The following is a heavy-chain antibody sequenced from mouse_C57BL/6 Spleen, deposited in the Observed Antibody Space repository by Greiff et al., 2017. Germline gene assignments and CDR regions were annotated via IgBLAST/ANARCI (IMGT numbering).Heavy chain of an antibody. Sequence: EVQLQQSGPELVKPGASVKISCKASGYTFTDYYMHWVKQSHGKSLEWIGYINPNNGGTSYTSKFQGKATLTVDTSSSTAYMELRSLTSEDSAVYCCAGVLWWYFDVWGKGTTVTVSA. V-gene: IGHV1-26*01. CDR2: INPNNGGT. J-gene: IGHJ1*03. CDR1: GYTFTDYY. D-gene: IGHD6-2*01. CDR3: AGVLWWYFDV.